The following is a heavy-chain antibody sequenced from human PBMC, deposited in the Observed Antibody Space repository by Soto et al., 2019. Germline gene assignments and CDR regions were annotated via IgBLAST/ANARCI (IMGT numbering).Heavy chain of an antibody. CDR3: AKLVVDITIFGRTGYGMDV. V-gene: IGHV3-23*01. CDR2: ISGSGGST. CDR1: GFTFSRYA. J-gene: IGHJ6*02. Sequence: HPGGSLRLSCAASGFTFSRYAMSWVRQAPGKGLEWVSAISGSGGSTYYADSVKGRFTISRDNSKNTLYLQMNSLRAEDTAVYYCAKLVVDITIFGRTGYGMDVWGQGTTVTVSS. D-gene: IGHD3-3*01.